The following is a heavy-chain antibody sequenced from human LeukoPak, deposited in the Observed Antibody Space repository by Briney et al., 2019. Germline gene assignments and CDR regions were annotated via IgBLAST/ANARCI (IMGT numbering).Heavy chain of an antibody. CDR3: ARTDRSFGVPFDY. Sequence: SQTLSLTCTVSGGSISSGSYYWSWIRQPAGKTLEWIGRIHTSGSTSYNPSLKSRVTISLDTSKNQFSLKLSSVTAADTAVYYCARTDRSFGVPFDYWGQGTLVTVSS. D-gene: IGHD3-3*01. CDR1: GGSISSGSYY. CDR2: IHTSGST. V-gene: IGHV4-61*02. J-gene: IGHJ4*02.